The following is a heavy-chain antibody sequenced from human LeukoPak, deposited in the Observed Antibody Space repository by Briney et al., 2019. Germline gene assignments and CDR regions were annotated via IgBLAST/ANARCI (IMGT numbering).Heavy chain of an antibody. Sequence: GGSLRLSCAASGFTFSSYGMHWVRQAPGKGLEWVAVISYDGSNKYYADSVKGRFTISRDNAKNSLYLQMHSLRDEDTAVYYCARAPPRYGSGSFHFDFWGQGTLVTVSS. CDR1: GFTFSSYG. CDR2: ISYDGSNK. J-gene: IGHJ4*02. CDR3: ARAPPRYGSGSFHFDF. D-gene: IGHD3-10*01. V-gene: IGHV3-30*03.